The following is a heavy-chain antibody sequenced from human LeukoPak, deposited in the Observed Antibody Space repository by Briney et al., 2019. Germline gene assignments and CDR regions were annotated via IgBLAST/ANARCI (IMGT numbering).Heavy chain of an antibody. Sequence: GASVKVSCKASGYTFTSYDISWVRQATGQGLEWMGWMNPNSGNTGYAQKFQGRVTMTRNTSISTAYMELSSLRSEDTAVYYCARGIAMASPFDYWGQGTLVTVSS. J-gene: IGHJ4*02. CDR1: GYTFTSYD. CDR2: MNPNSGNT. V-gene: IGHV1-8*01. CDR3: ARGIAMASPFDY. D-gene: IGHD5-18*01.